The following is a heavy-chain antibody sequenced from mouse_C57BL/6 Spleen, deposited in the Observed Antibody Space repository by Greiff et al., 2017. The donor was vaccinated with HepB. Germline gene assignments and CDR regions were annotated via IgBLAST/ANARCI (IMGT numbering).Heavy chain of an antibody. J-gene: IGHJ3*01. CDR2: IDPEDGDT. CDR1: GFNIKDYY. Sequence: EVKLQESGAELVRPGASVKLSCTASGFNIKDYYMHWVKQRPEQGLEWIGRIDPEDGDTEYAPKFQGKATMTADTSSNTAYLQLSSLTSEDTAVYYCTTAGVWGSRFAYWGQGTLVTVSA. CDR3: TTAGVWGSRFAY. V-gene: IGHV14-1*01. D-gene: IGHD2-10*02.